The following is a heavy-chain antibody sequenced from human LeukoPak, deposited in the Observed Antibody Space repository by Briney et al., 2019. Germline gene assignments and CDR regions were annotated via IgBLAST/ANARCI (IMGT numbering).Heavy chain of an antibody. CDR3: AREGAAAGIHYYYGMDV. J-gene: IGHJ6*02. V-gene: IGHV1-3*01. CDR1: GYTFTSYA. CDR2: INAGNGNT. Sequence: GASVKVSCKASGYTFTSYAMHWVRQAPGQRLEWMGWINAGNGNTKYSQKFQGRVTITRDTSASTAYMELSSLRSEDTAVYYCAREGAAAGIHYYYGMDVWGQGTTVTVSS. D-gene: IGHD6-13*01.